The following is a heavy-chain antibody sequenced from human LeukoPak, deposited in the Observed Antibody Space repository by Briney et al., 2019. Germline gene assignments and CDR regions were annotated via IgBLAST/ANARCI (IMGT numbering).Heavy chain of an antibody. CDR1: GFTFDDYA. CDR3: AKDLREYTSSPRNAFHI. CDR2: ISSSGGYT. J-gene: IGHJ3*02. D-gene: IGHD6-6*01. V-gene: IGHV3-23*01. Sequence: GGSLRLSCVASGFTFDDYAMHWVRQAPGKGLEWVSTISSSGGYTYYADSVKGRFTISRDNSKNTLYLLLNSLRAEDTAVYYCAKDLREYTSSPRNAFHIWGQGTMVTVSS.